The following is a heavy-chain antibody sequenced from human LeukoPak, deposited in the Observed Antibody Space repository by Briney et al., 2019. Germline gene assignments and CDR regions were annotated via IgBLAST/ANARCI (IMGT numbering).Heavy chain of an antibody. V-gene: IGHV1-69*13. J-gene: IGHJ4*02. Sequence: SVKVSWKASGGTFSSYAISWVRQAPGPGLEWMGGIIPIFGTANYAQKFQGRVTITADESTSTAYMELSSLRSEDTAVYYCARDYYDSYDFWSGPLDYWGQGTLVTGSS. CDR1: GGTFSSYA. CDR3: ARDYYDSYDFWSGPLDY. CDR2: IIPIFGTA. D-gene: IGHD3-3*01.